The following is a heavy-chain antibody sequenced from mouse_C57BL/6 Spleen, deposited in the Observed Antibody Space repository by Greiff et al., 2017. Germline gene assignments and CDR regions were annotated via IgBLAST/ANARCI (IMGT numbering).Heavy chain of an antibody. J-gene: IGHJ2*01. CDR3: AREVYYYGSSYFDY. Sequence: QVQLKESGAELVRPGTSVKVSCKASGYAFTNYLIEWVKQRPGQGLEWIGVINPGSGGTNYNEKFKGKATLTADKSSSTAYMQLSSLTSEDSAVYFCAREVYYYGSSYFDYWGQGTTLTVSS. D-gene: IGHD1-1*01. V-gene: IGHV1-54*01. CDR2: INPGSGGT. CDR1: GYAFTNYL.